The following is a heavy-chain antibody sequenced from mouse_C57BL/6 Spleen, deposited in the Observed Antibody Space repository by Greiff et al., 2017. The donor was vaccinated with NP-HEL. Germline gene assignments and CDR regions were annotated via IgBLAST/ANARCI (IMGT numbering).Heavy chain of an antibody. CDR2: ISSGGDYI. CDR1: GFTFSSYA. J-gene: IGHJ3*01. CDR3: TRETGPFAY. Sequence: DVHLVESGEGLVKPGGSLKLSCAASGFTFSSYAMSWVRQTPEKRLEWVAYISSGGDYIYYADTVKGRFTISRDNARNTLYLQMSSLKSEDTAMYYCTRETGPFAYWGQGTLVTVSA. D-gene: IGHD4-1*01. V-gene: IGHV5-9-1*02.